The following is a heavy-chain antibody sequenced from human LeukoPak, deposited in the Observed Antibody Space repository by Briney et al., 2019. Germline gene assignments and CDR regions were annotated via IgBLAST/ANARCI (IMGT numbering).Heavy chain of an antibody. V-gene: IGHV3-64*01. J-gene: IGHJ4*02. CDR3: ARGPYGDPTHYFDY. CDR1: GFTFSRHA. CDR2: ISGNGGST. D-gene: IGHD4-17*01. Sequence: PGGSLRLSCAASGFTFSRHAMHWVRQAPGKGLEYVSAISGNGGSTYYANSVKGRFTISRDYSENTLYLQMGSLRTEDMAVYYCARGPYGDPTHYFDYWGQGTLVTVSS.